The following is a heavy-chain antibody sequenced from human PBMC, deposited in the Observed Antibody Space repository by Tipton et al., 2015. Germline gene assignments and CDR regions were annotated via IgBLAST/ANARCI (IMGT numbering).Heavy chain of an antibody. CDR3: ARWGRGITGGIYSRGWYGLDV. V-gene: IGHV4-61*09. CDR2: VSPSGST. J-gene: IGHJ6*02. Sequence: LRLSCLVSAGSISSGSYYWSWIRQSAGKDLEWIGYVSPSGSTNYNPSLRGRLTISIDTSSNKFSLHLSSVAATDTAVYYCARWGRGITGGIYSRGWYGLDVWGQGTTVTVSS. CDR1: AGSISSGSYY. D-gene: IGHD6-19*01.